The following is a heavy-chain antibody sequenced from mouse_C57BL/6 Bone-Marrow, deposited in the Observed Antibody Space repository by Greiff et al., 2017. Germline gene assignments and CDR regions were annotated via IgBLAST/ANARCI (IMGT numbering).Heavy chain of an antibody. CDR3: ARKNYGSRRGYFDV. CDR1: GYTFPSSW. CDR2: INPSNGGT. V-gene: IGHV1-53*01. J-gene: IGHJ1*03. Sequence: VQLQQPGTELVKPGASVKLSCKASGYTFPSSWMPWVKQRPGQGLEWIGNINPSNGGTNYNEKFKSKATLTVDKSSSTAYMQLSSLTSEDSAVYYCARKNYGSRRGYFDVWGTGTTVTVSS. D-gene: IGHD1-1*01.